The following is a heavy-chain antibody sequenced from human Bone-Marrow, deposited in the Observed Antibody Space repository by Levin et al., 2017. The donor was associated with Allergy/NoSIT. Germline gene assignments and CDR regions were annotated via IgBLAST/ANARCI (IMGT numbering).Heavy chain of an antibody. CDR3: AGIPNSYGSGLYLNNDY. CDR1: GGSLSSGTYY. V-gene: IGHV4-61*01. Sequence: SETLSLTCVVSGGSLSSGTYYWSWIRQSPGTGLEWIGYAFYSGSPHYNPSLKSRAIISVDTPKNQFSLKLTSVTAADTAVYYCAGIPNSYGSGLYLNNDYWGQGTLVTVSS. CDR2: AFYSGSP. J-gene: IGHJ4*02. D-gene: IGHD3-10*01.